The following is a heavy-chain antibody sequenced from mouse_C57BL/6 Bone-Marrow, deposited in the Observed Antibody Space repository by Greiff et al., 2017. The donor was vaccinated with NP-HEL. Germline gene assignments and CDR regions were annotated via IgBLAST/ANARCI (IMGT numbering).Heavy chain of an antibody. D-gene: IGHD2-1*01. J-gene: IGHJ1*03. Sequence: EVKLMESGPGLAKPSQTLSLTCSVTGYSITSDYWNWIRKFPGNKLEYMGYISYSGSTYYNPSLKSRISITRDTSKNQYYLQLNSVTTEDTATYYCAREGLYYGNYVGYFDVWGTGTTVTVSS. CDR3: AREGLYYGNYVGYFDV. CDR1: GYSITSDY. V-gene: IGHV3-8*01. CDR2: ISYSGST.